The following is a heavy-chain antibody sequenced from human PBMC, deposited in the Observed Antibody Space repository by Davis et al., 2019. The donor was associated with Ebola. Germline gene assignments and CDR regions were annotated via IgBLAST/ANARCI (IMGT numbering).Heavy chain of an antibody. Sequence: GESLKISCAASGFTFSSYAMSWVRQAPGKGLEWVSAISGSGGSTYYADSVKGRFTISRDNSKTTLYLQMNSLRAEDTAVYYCAKDGAGGSYLYFDYWGQGTLVTVSS. CDR2: ISGSGGST. CDR1: GFTFSSYA. V-gene: IGHV3-23*01. J-gene: IGHJ4*02. CDR3: AKDGAGGSYLYFDY. D-gene: IGHD1-26*01.